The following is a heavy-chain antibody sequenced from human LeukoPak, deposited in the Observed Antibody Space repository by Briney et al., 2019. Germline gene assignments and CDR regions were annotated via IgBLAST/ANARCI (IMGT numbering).Heavy chain of an antibody. CDR2: INPNTGST. CDR3: ARSMGDYYYYMDV. D-gene: IGHD3-16*01. CDR1: GYTFTGYY. Sequence: GASVKVSCKASGYTFTGYYLHWVRQAPGQGLEWVGWINPNTGSTNYAQKFQGRVTMTRDTSISTAYMELSTLRSDDTAIYYCARSMGDYYYYMDVWGKGTTVTVSS. V-gene: IGHV1-2*02. J-gene: IGHJ6*03.